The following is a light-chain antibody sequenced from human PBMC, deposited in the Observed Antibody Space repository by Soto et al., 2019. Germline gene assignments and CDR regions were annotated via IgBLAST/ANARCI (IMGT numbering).Light chain of an antibody. CDR1: SSDVGLYNL. Sequence: QAVLPQPASVSGSPGQSITISCTGTSSDVGLYNLVSWYQHHPGKAPKLMIHEVSKRPSGVSSRFSGSKSGNTASLTISGLRAEDEADYYCCSYAGGSTYVFGTGTKLTVL. V-gene: IGLV2-23*02. CDR3: CSYAGGSTYV. J-gene: IGLJ1*01. CDR2: EVS.